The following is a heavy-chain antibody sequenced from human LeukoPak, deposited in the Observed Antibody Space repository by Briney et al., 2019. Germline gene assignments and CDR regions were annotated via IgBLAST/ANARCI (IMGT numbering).Heavy chain of an antibody. J-gene: IGHJ4*02. V-gene: IGHV3-30*01. CDR2: ISYDGSNK. D-gene: IGHD6-6*01. CDR1: GFTFSSYA. Sequence: GRSLRLSCAAAGFTFSSYAMHWVRQAPGKGLEWVAVISYDGSNKYYADSVKGRFTISRDNSKNTLYLQMNSLRAEDTAVYYCARDLGHYSSSSLGGYWGQGTLVTVSS. CDR3: ARDLGHYSSSSLGGY.